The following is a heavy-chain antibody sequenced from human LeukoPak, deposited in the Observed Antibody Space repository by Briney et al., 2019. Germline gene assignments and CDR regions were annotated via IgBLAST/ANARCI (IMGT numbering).Heavy chain of an antibody. J-gene: IGHJ3*02. Sequence: GGSLRLSCAASGFTFSSYAMHWVRQAPGKGLEYVSAISSNGGSTYYANSVKGRFTISRDNSKNTLYLQMGSLRAEDMAVYYCARDRGGGLGAFDIWGQGTMVTVSS. CDR1: GFTFSSYA. CDR3: ARDRGGGLGAFDI. D-gene: IGHD3-10*01. CDR2: ISSNGGST. V-gene: IGHV3-64*01.